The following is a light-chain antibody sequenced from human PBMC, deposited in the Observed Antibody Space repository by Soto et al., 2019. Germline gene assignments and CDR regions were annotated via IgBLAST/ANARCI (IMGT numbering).Light chain of an antibody. CDR3: AAWDDSLNGLV. CDR1: SSNIGSNT. V-gene: IGLV1-44*01. J-gene: IGLJ2*01. CDR2: SDN. Sequence: QSVLTQPPSASGTPGQRVTISCSGSSSNIGSNTVNWCQQLPGTAPKLLIYSDNQRPSGVPDRFSVSKSGTSVSLAISGLQSDDEADYYCAAWDDSLNGLVFGGGTKVTVL.